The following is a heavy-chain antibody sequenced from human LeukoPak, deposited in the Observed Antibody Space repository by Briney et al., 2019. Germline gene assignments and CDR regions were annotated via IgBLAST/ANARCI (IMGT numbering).Heavy chain of an antibody. CDR3: AKEGTAMASSYFDY. J-gene: IGHJ4*02. CDR2: ISHDGTVQ. Sequence: PGRSLRLSCAASGFTFSSYGMQWVRQAPGKGLEWVAVISHDGTVQHYADSVKGRFTISRDNSDNTLYLQVNSLRDEDTAMYYCAKEGTAMASSYFDYWGQGTLITVSS. CDR1: GFTFSSYG. V-gene: IGHV3-30*18. D-gene: IGHD5-18*01.